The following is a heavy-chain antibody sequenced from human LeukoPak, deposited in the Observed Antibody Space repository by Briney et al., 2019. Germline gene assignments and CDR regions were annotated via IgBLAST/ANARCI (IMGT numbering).Heavy chain of an antibody. J-gene: IGHJ4*02. CDR3: ARVEPYDFWSGYPTN. CDR2: INPSSGGT. Sequence: ASVKVSCKASGYTFTRHYMNWVRQAPGQGLEWMGKINPSSGGTGYAQKFQGRVTMTRDTSISTAYMELSRLRSDDTAVYYCARVEPYDFWSGYPTNWGQGTLVTVSS. V-gene: IGHV1-46*01. CDR1: GYTFTRHY. D-gene: IGHD3-3*01.